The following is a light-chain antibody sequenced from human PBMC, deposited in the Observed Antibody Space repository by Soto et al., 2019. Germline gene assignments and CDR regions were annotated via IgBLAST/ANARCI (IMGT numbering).Light chain of an antibody. CDR3: QQSDTYRS. V-gene: IGKV1-5*03. CDR1: QSISSW. Sequence: DIQLTQSPSTLSAFVGDRVTITCRASQSISSWLAWYQQKPGKAPKLLIYKASSLESGVPSRFSGSGSGTEFTLTISSLQPDDFGTYYCQQSDTYRSFGQGTKVELK. CDR2: KAS. J-gene: IGKJ1*01.